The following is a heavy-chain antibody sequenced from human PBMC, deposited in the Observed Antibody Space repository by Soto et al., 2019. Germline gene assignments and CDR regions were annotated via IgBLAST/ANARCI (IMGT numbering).Heavy chain of an antibody. Sequence: PSDTLSLTCAVYCGSFSGYYWSWIRQPPGKGLEWIGEINHSGSTNYNPSLKSRVTISVDTSKNQFSLKLSSVTAADTAVYYCAREYYYGSGSYSWFDPWGQGTLVTVSS. CDR2: INHSGST. CDR3: AREYYYGSGSYSWFDP. D-gene: IGHD3-10*01. J-gene: IGHJ5*02. CDR1: CGSFSGYY. V-gene: IGHV4-34*01.